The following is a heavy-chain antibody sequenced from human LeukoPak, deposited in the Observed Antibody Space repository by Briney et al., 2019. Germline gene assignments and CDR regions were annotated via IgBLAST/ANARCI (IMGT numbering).Heavy chain of an antibody. Sequence: GSLRLSCAASGFTFSSYWMHWVRQAPGKGLVWVSRINSDGSSTSYADSVKGRFTISRDNAKNTLYLQMNSLRAEDTAVYYCAKENGDYGHDYWGQGTLVTVSS. J-gene: IGHJ4*02. V-gene: IGHV3-74*01. CDR1: GFTFSSYW. D-gene: IGHD4-17*01. CDR3: AKENGDYGHDY. CDR2: INSDGSST.